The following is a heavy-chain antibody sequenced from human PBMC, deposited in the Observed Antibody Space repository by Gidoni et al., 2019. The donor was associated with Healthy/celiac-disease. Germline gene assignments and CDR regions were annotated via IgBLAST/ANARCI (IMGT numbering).Heavy chain of an antibody. CDR3: ARGLYYYGSYRFDY. CDR1: GGSISSYY. D-gene: IGHD3-10*01. Sequence: QVQLPEPGPGLVKPSEPLSLTCTVSGGSISSYYCSWIRQPPGKGLEWIGYIHYSGSTTYTPSLKSRVTISVDTSKNQFSLKLSSVTAADTAVYYCARGLYYYGSYRFDYWGQGTLVTVSS. J-gene: IGHJ4*02. V-gene: IGHV4-59*01. CDR2: IHYSGST.